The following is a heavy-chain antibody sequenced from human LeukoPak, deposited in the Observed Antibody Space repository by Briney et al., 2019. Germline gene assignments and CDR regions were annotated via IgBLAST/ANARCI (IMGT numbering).Heavy chain of an antibody. CDR1: GFTFSSYA. J-gene: IGHJ3*01. Sequence: GGSLRLSCVASGFTFSSYAMIWVRQSPGKGLEWVSAIRGSGVGTHYADSVKGRFTISRGNSKNTLYLQMNSLRADDSAVYYCARDPNGDYIGAFDFWGRGTTVTVSS. D-gene: IGHD4-17*01. V-gene: IGHV3-23*01. CDR3: ARDPNGDYIGAFDF. CDR2: IRGSGVGT.